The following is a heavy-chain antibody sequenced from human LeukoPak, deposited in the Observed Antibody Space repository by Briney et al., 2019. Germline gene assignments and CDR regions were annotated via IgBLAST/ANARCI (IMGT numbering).Heavy chain of an antibody. V-gene: IGHV3-23*01. J-gene: IGHJ4*02. CDR3: AKDPVLLWFGEFFGY. Sequence: TGGSLRLSCAASGFTFSSYAMSWVRQAPGKGLEWVSAISGSGGSTYYADSVKGRFTISRDNSKNTLYLQMNSLRAEDTAVYYCAKDPVLLWFGEFFGYWGQGTLVTVSS. CDR1: GFTFSSYA. D-gene: IGHD3-10*01. CDR2: ISGSGGST.